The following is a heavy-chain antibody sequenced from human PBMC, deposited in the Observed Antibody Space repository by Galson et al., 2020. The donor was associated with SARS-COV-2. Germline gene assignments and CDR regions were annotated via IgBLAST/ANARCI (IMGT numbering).Heavy chain of an antibody. CDR2: IYSEGSST. CDR1: GFTFSHHW. Sequence: GSLRLSCAVSGFTFSHHWMHWVRQAPGKGLVWVSRIYSEGSSTSYADSVKGRFTISGDNAKNTLYLQMNSLRAEDTAVYYCARGDMGNDYFDYWGQGTLVTVSS. J-gene: IGHJ4*02. CDR3: ARGDMGNDYFDY. D-gene: IGHD7-27*01. V-gene: IGHV3-74*01.